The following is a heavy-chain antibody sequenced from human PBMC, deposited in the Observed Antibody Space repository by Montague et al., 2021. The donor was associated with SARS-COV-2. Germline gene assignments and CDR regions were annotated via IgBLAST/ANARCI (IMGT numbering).Heavy chain of an antibody. V-gene: IGHV3-7*01. CDR1: GFTFSSYW. CDR2: IKQDGSEK. D-gene: IGHD5-18*01. Sequence: LRLSCAASGFTFSSYWMSWVRQAPGKGLEWVANIKQDGSEKYYVDSVRGRFTISRDNAKNSLYLQMNSLRAEDTAVYYCARDMGVGYSYGQYYYYGMDVWGQGTTVTVSS. CDR3: ARDMGVGYSYGQYYYYGMDV. J-gene: IGHJ6*02.